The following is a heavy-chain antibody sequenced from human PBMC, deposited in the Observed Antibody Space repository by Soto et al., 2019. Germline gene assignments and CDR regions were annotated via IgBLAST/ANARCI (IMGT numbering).Heavy chain of an antibody. CDR3: TRDKGDKVAYGMDV. CDR1: GYTFNSLD. Sequence: ASVKVSCKASGYTFNSLDINWVRQAAGQGFEWMGWMSPNSGETDYAQKFQGRVTMTRDTSISTAYMELTGLTSEDTAVYYCTRDKGDKVAYGMDVWGQGTTVTVSS. J-gene: IGHJ6*02. D-gene: IGHD3-16*01. V-gene: IGHV1-8*01. CDR2: MSPNSGET.